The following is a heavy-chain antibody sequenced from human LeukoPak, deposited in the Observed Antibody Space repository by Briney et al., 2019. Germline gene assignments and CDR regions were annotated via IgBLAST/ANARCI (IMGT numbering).Heavy chain of an antibody. V-gene: IGHV4-34*01. D-gene: IGHD2/OR15-2a*01. CDR3: VKGGRVVKSLYAMDV. J-gene: IGHJ6*02. CDR2: INHSGST. CDR1: GGSFSGYY. Sequence: SETLSLTCAVYGGSFSGYYWSWIRQPPGKGLEWIGEINHSGSTNYNPSLKSRVTISVDRSKNQFSLKVSSVTAADTAVYYCVKGGRVVKSLYAMDVWGQGTTVTVSS.